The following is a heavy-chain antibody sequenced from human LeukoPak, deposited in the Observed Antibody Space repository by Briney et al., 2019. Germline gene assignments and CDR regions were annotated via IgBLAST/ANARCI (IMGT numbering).Heavy chain of an antibody. CDR3: AKRRIPGRVDDAFDI. D-gene: IGHD5-18*01. V-gene: IGHV3-21*01. CDR1: GFTFSSYS. Sequence: GGSLRLSCAASGFTFSSYSMNWVRQAPGKGLEWVSSISSSSSYIYYADSVKGRFTISRDNSRSTVYLQLNSLSPEDTALYYCAKRRIPGRVDDAFDIWGQGTMVTVSS. CDR2: ISSSSSYI. J-gene: IGHJ3*02.